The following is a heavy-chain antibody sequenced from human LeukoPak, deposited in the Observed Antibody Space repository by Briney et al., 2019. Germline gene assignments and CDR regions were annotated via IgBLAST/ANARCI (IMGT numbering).Heavy chain of an antibody. Sequence: GASVKVSCKASGYTFTSYGISWVRQAPGQGLEWMGWISAYNGKTNYAQKLQGRVTMTTDTSTSTAYMELRSMRSDDTAVYYCARVGLLLWFGEFDPWGQGTLVTVSS. CDR1: GYTFTSYG. CDR3: ARVGLLLWFGEFDP. CDR2: ISAYNGKT. D-gene: IGHD3-10*01. V-gene: IGHV1-18*01. J-gene: IGHJ5*02.